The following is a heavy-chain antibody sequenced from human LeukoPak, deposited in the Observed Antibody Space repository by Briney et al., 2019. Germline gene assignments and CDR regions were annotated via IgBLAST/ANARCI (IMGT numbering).Heavy chain of an antibody. V-gene: IGHV3-23*01. D-gene: IGHD2-2*01. Sequence: PGGSLRLSCAASGFTFSSYAMSWVRQAPGKGLEWVSAISGSGGSTYYADSVKGRFTISRDNSKNTLYLQMNSLRAEDTAVYYCATVVVPAAKGLEGPPRYFDYWGQGTLVTVSS. CDR2: ISGSGGST. J-gene: IGHJ4*02. CDR1: GFTFSSYA. CDR3: ATVVVPAAKGLEGPPRYFDY.